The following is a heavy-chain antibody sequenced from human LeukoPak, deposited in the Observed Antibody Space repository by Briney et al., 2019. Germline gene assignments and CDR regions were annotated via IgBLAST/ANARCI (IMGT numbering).Heavy chain of an antibody. CDR1: GYTFIDYF. CDR2: IKPNSGVT. D-gene: IGHD1-7*01. CDR3: ARAVSGTLGGAFDI. V-gene: IGHV1-2*02. J-gene: IGHJ3*02. Sequence: ASVKVSCKASGYTFIDYFIHWMRQTPGQGLEWLGWIKPNSGVTRYAQKFQDRVTMTRDTAAYMELSSLKSDDTAVYYCARAVSGTLGGAFDIWGQGTAVTVSS.